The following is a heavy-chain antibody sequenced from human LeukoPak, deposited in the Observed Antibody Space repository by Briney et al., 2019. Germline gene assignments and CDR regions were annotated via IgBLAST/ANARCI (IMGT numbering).Heavy chain of an antibody. CDR3: ARHAQYYYDSNTRNYYYYGMDV. D-gene: IGHD3-22*01. V-gene: IGHV5-51*01. Sequence: GESLKISCKGSGCSFTSYWIGWVRQMPGKGLEWMGIIYPGDSDTRYSPSFQGQVTISADKSISTAYLQWSSLKASDTAMYYCARHAQYYYDSNTRNYYYYGMDVWGQGTTVTVSS. CDR2: IYPGDSDT. CDR1: GCSFTSYW. J-gene: IGHJ6*02.